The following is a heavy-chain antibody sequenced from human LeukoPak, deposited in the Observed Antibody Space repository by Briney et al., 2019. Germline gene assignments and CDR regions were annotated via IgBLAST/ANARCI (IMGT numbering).Heavy chain of an antibody. CDR3: AREGFPPKISDFWSGLGPYYYYGMDV. Sequence: ASVKVSCKASGYTFISYYMHWVRQAPGQGLEWMGIINPSSGSTTYAQKFQGRVTVTRDTSTSTVYMELSSLGSEDTAVYYCAREGFPPKISDFWSGLGPYYYYGMDVWGQGTTVTVSS. D-gene: IGHD3-3*01. CDR2: INPSSGST. V-gene: IGHV1-46*01. J-gene: IGHJ6*02. CDR1: GYTFISYY.